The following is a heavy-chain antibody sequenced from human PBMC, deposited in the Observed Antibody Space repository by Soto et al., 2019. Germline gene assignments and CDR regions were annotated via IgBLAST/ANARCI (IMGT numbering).Heavy chain of an antibody. CDR2: ISAYNGNT. CDR3: ADLAVAGTISDY. V-gene: IGHV1-18*01. CDR1: GYTFTSYG. Sequence: ASVKVSCKASGYTFTSYGIGWVRQAPGQGLEWMGWISAYNGNTNYAQKLQGRVTMTTDTSTSTAYMELRSLRSDDTAVYYCADLAVAGTISDYWGQGTLVTVSS. D-gene: IGHD6-19*01. J-gene: IGHJ4*02.